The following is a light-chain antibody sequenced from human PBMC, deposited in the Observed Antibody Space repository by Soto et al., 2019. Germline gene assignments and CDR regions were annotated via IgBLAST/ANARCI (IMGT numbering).Light chain of an antibody. CDR3: QQSDSLPIT. CDR2: DAS. J-gene: IGKJ5*01. Sequence: DIQMTQSPSSLSASVGDRVTITCRASQDISNYLNWYQQRPGKAPKLLIYDASNLERGVPSRFSGTRSGTHFTFAITSLQPEDVAKFYFQQSDSLPITFGQGTRLQ. CDR1: QDISNY. V-gene: IGKV1-33*01.